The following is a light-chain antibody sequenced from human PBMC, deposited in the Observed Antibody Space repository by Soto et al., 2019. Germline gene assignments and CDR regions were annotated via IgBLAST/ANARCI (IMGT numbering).Light chain of an antibody. CDR3: GTWDSSLSAGV. V-gene: IGLV1-51*01. J-gene: IGLJ2*01. CDR1: SSNIGNNY. CDR2: DNE. Sequence: QSVLTQPPSVSAAPGQRVTISCSGSSSNIGNNYVSWYQQFPGTAPKLLIYDNEKRPSGIPDRFSGSKSGTSATLGITGLQTGDEADYYCGTWDSSLSAGVFGGGTKLTVL.